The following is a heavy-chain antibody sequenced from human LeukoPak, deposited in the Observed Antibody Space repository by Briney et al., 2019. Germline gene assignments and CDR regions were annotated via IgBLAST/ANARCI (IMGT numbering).Heavy chain of an antibody. V-gene: IGHV3-48*02. CDR2: ISIGSDYI. Sequence: SGGSLRLSCAASGFTFSTYSMNCVRQAPGKGLEWVSFISIGSDYIDYADSVRGRFTISRDNAKNSLYLEMSSLRDEDTAVYYCAPDFNRGGRDHYWGQGTLVTVSS. D-gene: IGHD2-15*01. CDR3: APDFNRGGRDHY. CDR1: GFTFSTYS. J-gene: IGHJ4*02.